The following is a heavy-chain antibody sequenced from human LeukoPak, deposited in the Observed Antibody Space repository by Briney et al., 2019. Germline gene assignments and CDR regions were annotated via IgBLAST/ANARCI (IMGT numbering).Heavy chain of an antibody. CDR1: GFTFSNHA. Sequence: GGSLRLSCAASGFTFSNHAMSWVRQAPGKGLQWVSAISGGGVAIYYADSVKGRFTISRDNSKNTLYLQMNSLRAEDTAVYYCARARGITMGPDIWGQGTMVTVSS. D-gene: IGHD3-10*01. V-gene: IGHV3-23*01. CDR3: ARARGITMGPDI. J-gene: IGHJ3*02. CDR2: ISGGGVAI.